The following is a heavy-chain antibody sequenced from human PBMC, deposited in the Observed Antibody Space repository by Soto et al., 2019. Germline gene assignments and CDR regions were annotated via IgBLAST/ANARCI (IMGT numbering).Heavy chain of an antibody. Sequence: SETLSLTCAVYGGSFSGYYWSWIRQPPGKGLEWIGEINHSGSTNYNPSLKSRVTISVDTSKNQFSLKLSSVTAADTAVYYCARKRRQQRVWGILPQNWFDPGGQRTLVTVSS. V-gene: IGHV4-34*01. J-gene: IGHJ5*02. CDR1: GGSFSGYY. CDR3: ARKRRQQRVWGILPQNWFDP. D-gene: IGHD6-13*01. CDR2: INHSGST.